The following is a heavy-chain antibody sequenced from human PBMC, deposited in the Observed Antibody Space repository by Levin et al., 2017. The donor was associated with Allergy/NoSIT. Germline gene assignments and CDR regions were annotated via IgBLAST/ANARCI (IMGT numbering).Heavy chain of an antibody. CDR1: GFTFSSYS. Sequence: PGGSLRLSCAASGFTFSSYSMNWVRQAPGKGLEWVSSISSSSSYIYYADSVKGRFTISRDNAKNSLYLQMNSLRAEDTAVYYCARETYYDILTGYYAYYFDYWGQGTLVTVSS. CDR2: ISSSSSYI. D-gene: IGHD3-9*01. J-gene: IGHJ4*02. V-gene: IGHV3-21*01. CDR3: ARETYYDILTGYYAYYFDY.